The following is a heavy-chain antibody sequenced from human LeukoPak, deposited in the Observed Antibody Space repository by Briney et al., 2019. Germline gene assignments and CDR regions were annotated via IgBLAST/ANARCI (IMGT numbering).Heavy chain of an antibody. V-gene: IGHV3-74*01. J-gene: IGHJ4*02. CDR1: GFVFSTRS. CDR2: INTDETIA. Sequence: PGGSLRLSCAASGFVFSTRSMNWVRQAPGKGLVWVSRINTDETIANYADSVTGRFTISRDNAKNTLHLQMNSLRVEDTAVYYCARGVAGSGSYYNVGFDFWGQGALVTVSS. D-gene: IGHD3-10*01. CDR3: ARGVAGSGSYYNVGFDF.